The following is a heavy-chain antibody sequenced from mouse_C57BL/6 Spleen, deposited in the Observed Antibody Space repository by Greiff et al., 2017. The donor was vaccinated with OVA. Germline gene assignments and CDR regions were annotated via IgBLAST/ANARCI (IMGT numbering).Heavy chain of an antibody. V-gene: IGHV6-3*01. D-gene: IGHD2-4*01. CDR1: GFTFSNYW. J-gene: IGHJ2*01. CDR3: TGDYGYFDY. Sequence: EVKVEESGGGLVQPGGSMKLSCVASGFTFSNYWMNWVRQSPEKGLEWVAQIRLKSDNYATHYAESVKGRFTISRDDSKSSVYLQMNNVSAEDTGIYYCTGDYGYFDYWGQGTTLTVSS. CDR2: IRLKSDNYAT.